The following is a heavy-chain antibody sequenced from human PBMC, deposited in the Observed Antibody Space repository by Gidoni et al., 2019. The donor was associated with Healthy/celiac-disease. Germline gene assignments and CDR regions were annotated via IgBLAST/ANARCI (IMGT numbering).Heavy chain of an antibody. Sequence: QVQLQQWGAGLLQPSETLSLTCDVYGGPFSGYSWRWIRQPPVKGLEWIGEINHSGSTNYNPSLKIRVTISVDTSKNQFSLKLSSVTAADTAVYDCARERRLAVTRRFDYWGQGTLVTVSS. D-gene: IGHD4-4*01. V-gene: IGHV4-34*01. J-gene: IGHJ4*02. CDR1: GGPFSGYS. CDR3: ARERRLAVTRRFDY. CDR2: INHSGST.